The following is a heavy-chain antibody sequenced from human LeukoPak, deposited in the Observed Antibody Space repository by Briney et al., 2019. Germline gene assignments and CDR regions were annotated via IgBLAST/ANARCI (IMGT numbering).Heavy chain of an antibody. CDR1: GGSISSCGYS. J-gene: IGHJ2*01. CDR2: IYHSGST. CDR3: ARVRSYGYFDL. V-gene: IGHV4-30-2*01. Sequence: PSETLSLTCAVSGGSISSCGYSWSWIRQPPGKGLEWIGYIYHSGSTYYNPSLKSRVTISVDRSKNQFSLKLSSVTAADTAVYYCARVRSYGYFDLWGRGTLVTVSS.